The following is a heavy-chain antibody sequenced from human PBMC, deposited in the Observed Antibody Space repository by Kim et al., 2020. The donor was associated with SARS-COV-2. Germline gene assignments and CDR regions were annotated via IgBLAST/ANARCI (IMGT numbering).Heavy chain of an antibody. CDR1: GYSISSGYY. Sequence: SETLSLTCTVSGYSISSGYYWGWIRQPPGKGLEWIGSIYNSGSTYYNPSLKSRVTISADTSKKQFSLKLSSVTAADTAVYYCARVDYGDYRAYFDFWGQG. CDR2: IYNSGST. D-gene: IGHD4-17*01. J-gene: IGHJ4*02. CDR3: ARVDYGDYRAYFDF. V-gene: IGHV4-38-2*02.